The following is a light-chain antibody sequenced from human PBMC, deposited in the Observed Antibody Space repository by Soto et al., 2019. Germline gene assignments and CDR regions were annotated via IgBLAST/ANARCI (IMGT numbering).Light chain of an antibody. CDR1: SGDVGGYNY. Sequence: QSVLTQPRSVSGSPGQSVTISCTGTSGDVGGYNYVSWYQQHPGKAPKLMIYDVSERPSGVPDRFSGSKSGNTASLTISGLQAEDEADYYCCSYAVSFTLYVFGTGTKVTVL. CDR3: CSYAVSFTLYV. CDR2: DVS. J-gene: IGLJ1*01. V-gene: IGLV2-11*01.